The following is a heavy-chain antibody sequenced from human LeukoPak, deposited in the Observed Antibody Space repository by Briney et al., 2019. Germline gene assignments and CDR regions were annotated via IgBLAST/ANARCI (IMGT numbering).Heavy chain of an antibody. Sequence: GGSLRLSCAASGFTFSSYGMHWVRQAPGKGLEWVAVISYDGSNKYYADSVKGRFTNSRDNSKNTLYLQMNSLRAEDTAVYYCAKDWGWRYIDYWGQGTLVTVSS. D-gene: IGHD3-16*01. CDR1: GFTFSSYG. CDR3: AKDWGWRYIDY. V-gene: IGHV3-30*18. CDR2: ISYDGSNK. J-gene: IGHJ4*02.